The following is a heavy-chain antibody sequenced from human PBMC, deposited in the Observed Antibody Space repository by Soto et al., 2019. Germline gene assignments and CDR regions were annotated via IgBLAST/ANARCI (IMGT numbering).Heavy chain of an antibody. Sequence: SVPTLVNPTQALTLTCTFSGFSRSTTGVGVSWIRQPPGKALEWLALIYWHDDKRYSPSLKSRLTITKDTSKNQVVLTMTNMDPVDTATYYCAHRGGATVGLYYFDYWGQGALVTVSS. CDR1: GFSRSTTGVG. CDR2: IYWHDDK. V-gene: IGHV2-5*01. D-gene: IGHD3-16*01. J-gene: IGHJ4*02. CDR3: AHRGGATVGLYYFDY.